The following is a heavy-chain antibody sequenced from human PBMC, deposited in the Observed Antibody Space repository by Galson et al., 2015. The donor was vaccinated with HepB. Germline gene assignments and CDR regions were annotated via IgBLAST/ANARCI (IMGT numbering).Heavy chain of an antibody. J-gene: IGHJ5*01. D-gene: IGHD2-8*01. V-gene: IGHV6-1*01. CDR1: GDSVSSATAA. CDR3: ARVSKGFGYCTTATCTALNS. CDR2: TFYRSKWYN. Sequence: CAISGDSVSSATAAWNWIRQSPSRGLEWLGRTFYRSKWYNEYAVSVKSRITISPDTPKNQLSLQLNSVTPEDTAVYYCARVSKGFGYCTTATCTALNSRVPGTLFPAS.